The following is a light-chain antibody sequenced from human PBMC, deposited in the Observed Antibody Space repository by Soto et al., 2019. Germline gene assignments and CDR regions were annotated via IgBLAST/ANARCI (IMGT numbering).Light chain of an antibody. J-gene: IGKJ5*01. CDR3: QKYNSAPF. CDR1: QGISNY. V-gene: IGKV1-27*01. CDR2: AAS. Sequence: IQMTQSPSSLCASLGDRVTITCRASQGISNYLAWYQHKPGKVPKLLIYAASTLQSGVPSRFSGSGSGTDFTLTISSLQPEDVATYYCQKYNSAPFFGQGTRLEIK.